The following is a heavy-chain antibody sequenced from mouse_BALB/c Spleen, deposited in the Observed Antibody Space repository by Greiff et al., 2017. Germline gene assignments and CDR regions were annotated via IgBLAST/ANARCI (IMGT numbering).Heavy chain of an antibody. CDR2: IDPETGGT. V-gene: IGHV1-15*01. D-gene: IGHD2-1*01. CDR1: GYTFTDYE. CDR3: ARGYGKEDAMDY. Sequence: VQLQQSGAELVRPGASVTLSCKASGYTFTDYEMHWVKQTPVHGLEWIGAIDPETGGTAYNQKFKGKATLTADKSSSTAYMELRSLTSEDSAVYYCARGYGKEDAMDYWGQGTSVTVSS. J-gene: IGHJ4*01.